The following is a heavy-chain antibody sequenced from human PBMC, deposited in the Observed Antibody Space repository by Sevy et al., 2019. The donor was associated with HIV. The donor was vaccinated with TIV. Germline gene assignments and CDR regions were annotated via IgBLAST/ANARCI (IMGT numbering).Heavy chain of an antibody. CDR2: ISSDGNSQ. D-gene: IGHD1-26*01. Sequence: GGSLRLSCAASGFNFGSHAMHWVRQAPGKGLDWVALISSDGNSQYSADSVKGRFTISRDNSKNTLYLQMDSLRVEDTAVYYCARDLISGSYSQSLDYWGQGTLVTVSS. CDR3: ARDLISGSYSQSLDY. V-gene: IGHV3-30*04. J-gene: IGHJ4*02. CDR1: GFNFGSHA.